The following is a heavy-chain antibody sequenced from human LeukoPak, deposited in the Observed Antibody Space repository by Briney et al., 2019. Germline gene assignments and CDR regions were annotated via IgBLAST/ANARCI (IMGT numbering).Heavy chain of an antibody. D-gene: IGHD3-22*01. CDR2: IIPMSGTA. J-gene: IGHJ1*01. Sequence: SVKVSCKASGGTFSNYAISWVRQAPGQGLEWMGGIIPMSGTANYAQKFQGRVTITRDESMSTAYMELSSLRSEDTALYYCARGPFGYYDSSGYFYEYCQHWGQGTLVTVSS. CDR1: GGTFSNYA. V-gene: IGHV1-69*05. CDR3: ARGPFGYYDSSGYFYEYCQH.